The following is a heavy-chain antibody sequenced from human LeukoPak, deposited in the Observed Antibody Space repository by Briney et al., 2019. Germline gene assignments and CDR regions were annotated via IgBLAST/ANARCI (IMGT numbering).Heavy chain of an antibody. Sequence: GGSLRLSCAASGFTFSSYSMNWVRQAPGKGLEWVSSISSSSSYIYYADSVKGRFTISRDNAKNSLYLQMNSLRAEDTAVYYCARHLRGYSYGYGRNWFDPWGQGTLVTVSS. CDR3: ARHLRGYSYGYGRNWFDP. J-gene: IGHJ5*02. CDR2: ISSSSSYI. D-gene: IGHD5-18*01. CDR1: GFTFSSYS. V-gene: IGHV3-21*01.